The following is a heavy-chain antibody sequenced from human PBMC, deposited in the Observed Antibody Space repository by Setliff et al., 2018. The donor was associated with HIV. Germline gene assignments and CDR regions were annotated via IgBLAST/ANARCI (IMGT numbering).Heavy chain of an antibody. CDR2: IHWNDAN. D-gene: IGHD2-8*02. V-gene: IGHV2-5*01. Sequence: SGPTLVNPTPPLTLTCTFSGFSLTTSGVGVGWIRQPPGKALEWLAVIHWNDANHYSPSLKTRLGITKDTSKNQMVLTMTNMDPVDTATYYCVHRVVWGGLDVWGQGTTVTVSS. CDR1: GFSLTTSGVG. J-gene: IGHJ6*02. CDR3: VHRVVWGGLDV.